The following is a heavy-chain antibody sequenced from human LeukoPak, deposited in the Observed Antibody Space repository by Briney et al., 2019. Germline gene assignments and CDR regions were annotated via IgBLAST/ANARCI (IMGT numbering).Heavy chain of an antibody. D-gene: IGHD2-15*01. CDR3: ARDIVVVVAAQKAFDI. Sequence: GGSLRLSCAASGFTFSSYSMNWVRQAPGKGLEWVSSISSSSSYIYYADSVKGRFTISRDNAKNSLYLQMNSLRAEDTAVYYCARDIVVVVAAQKAFDIWGQGAMVTVSS. J-gene: IGHJ3*02. CDR1: GFTFSSYS. V-gene: IGHV3-21*01. CDR2: ISSSSSYI.